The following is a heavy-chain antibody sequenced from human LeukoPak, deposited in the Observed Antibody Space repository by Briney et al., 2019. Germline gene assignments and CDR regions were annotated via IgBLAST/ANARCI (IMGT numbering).Heavy chain of an antibody. J-gene: IGHJ6*04. CDR2: IYYSGST. D-gene: IGHD3-9*01. V-gene: IGHV4-59*01. Sequence: SETLSLTCTVSGGSISSYYWSWIRQPPGKGLEWIGYIYYSGSTNYNPSLKSRVTISVDTSKNQFSLKLSSVTAADTAVYYCARGDDILTGYDAGPVWGKGTTVTISS. CDR1: GGSISSYY. CDR3: ARGDDILTGYDAGPV.